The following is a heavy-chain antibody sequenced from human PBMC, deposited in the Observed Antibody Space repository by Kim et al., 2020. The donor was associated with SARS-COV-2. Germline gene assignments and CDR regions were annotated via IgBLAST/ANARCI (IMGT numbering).Heavy chain of an antibody. Sequence: GGSLRLSCTASGFTFGDYAMSWVRQAPGKGLEWVGFIRSKAYGGTTEYAASVKGRFTISRDDSKSIAYLQMNSLKTEDTAVYYCTRDQDYDILTGYYGHYYYFGMDVWGQGTTVTVSS. V-gene: IGHV3-49*04. D-gene: IGHD3-9*01. CDR1: GFTFGDYA. CDR3: TRDQDYDILTGYYGHYYYFGMDV. J-gene: IGHJ6*02. CDR2: IRSKAYGGTT.